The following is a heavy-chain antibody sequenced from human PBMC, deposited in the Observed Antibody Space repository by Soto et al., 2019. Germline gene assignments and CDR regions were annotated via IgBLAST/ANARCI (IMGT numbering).Heavy chain of an antibody. V-gene: IGHV1-69*01. CDR2: FIPIIGGG. Sequence: QVQLVQSGAEVKKPGSSVKVSCKASGGTFRNYAINWVRQAPGQGLEWMGGFIPIIGGGINAQKFQGRVTITSDESTSTAYMELSSLKSEDTAMYYCARRSGSYSNAFDFWGQGTMVTVSS. CDR3: ARRSGSYSNAFDF. CDR1: GGTFRNYA. J-gene: IGHJ3*01. D-gene: IGHD1-26*01.